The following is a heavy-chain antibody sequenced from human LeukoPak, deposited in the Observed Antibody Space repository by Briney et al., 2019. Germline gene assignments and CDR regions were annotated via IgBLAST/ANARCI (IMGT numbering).Heavy chain of an antibody. Sequence: SETLSLTCTVSGGSISSYYWSWIRQPPGKGLEWIGYIYYSGSTNYNPSLKSRVTISVDTSKNQFSLKLSSVTAADTAVYYCARFGHDFWSGYYGSLDPWGQGTLVTVSS. CDR3: ARFGHDFWSGYYGSLDP. CDR2: IYYSGST. V-gene: IGHV4-59*01. J-gene: IGHJ5*02. D-gene: IGHD3-3*01. CDR1: GGSISSYY.